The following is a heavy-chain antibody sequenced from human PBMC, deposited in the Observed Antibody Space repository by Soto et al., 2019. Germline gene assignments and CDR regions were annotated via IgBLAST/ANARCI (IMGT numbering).Heavy chain of an antibody. CDR2: SYYSGST. CDR3: VATTVTTISLDY. J-gene: IGHJ4*02. CDR1: GGSISNDNYY. V-gene: IGHV4-31*03. D-gene: IGHD4-17*01. Sequence: QVQLRESGPGLVKPSQTLSLTCTVSGGSISNDNYYWTWIHQHPGKGLEWIGYSYYSGSTYYNPSLKSRFSISVDTSKNQFSLKLSSVTAADTAVYYCVATTVTTISLDYWGQGTLVTVSS.